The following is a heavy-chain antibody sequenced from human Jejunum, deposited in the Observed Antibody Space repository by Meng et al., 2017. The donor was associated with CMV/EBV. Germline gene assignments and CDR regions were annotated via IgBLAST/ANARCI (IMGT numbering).Heavy chain of an antibody. CDR3: ARGLDY. CDR1: GFTFSHYW. J-gene: IGHJ4*02. CDR2: INNDGSST. Sequence: SLKISCAVSGFTFSHYWMHWVRQAPGKGLVWVSRINNDGSSTNYADSLKGRFTLSRDNAKNTLYLQMNSLRAEDTSVYYCARGLDYWGQGTLVTVSS. V-gene: IGHV3-74*01.